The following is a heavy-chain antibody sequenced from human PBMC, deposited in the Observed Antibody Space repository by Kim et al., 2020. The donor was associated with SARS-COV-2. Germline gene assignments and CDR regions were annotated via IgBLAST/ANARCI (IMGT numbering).Heavy chain of an antibody. D-gene: IGHD2-8*02. CDR3: TTDIPCPGGFPDY. V-gene: IGHV3-15*01. CDR1: GVIFSNLW. J-gene: IGHJ4*01. Sequence: GGSLRLSCTASGVIFSNLWMTWVRQAPGKGLEWVGRMKSEVDGGTTHYAAPVDGRFAISRDDSKKTLYLQMNSLKSEDTAVHYCTTDIPCPGGFPDYWG. CDR2: MKSEVDGGTT.